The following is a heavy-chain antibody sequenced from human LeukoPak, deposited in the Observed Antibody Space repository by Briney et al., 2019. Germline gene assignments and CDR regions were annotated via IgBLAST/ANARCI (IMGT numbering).Heavy chain of an antibody. Sequence: GGSLRLSCAASGFTFSNFAMNWVRQAPGKGLEWVSIISGSGGSRIHADSVKGRFTISRDNAKNSLYLQMNSLRAEDTAVYYCARSWSRDGYPNEENHYYYMDVWGKGTTVTVSS. CDR1: GFTFSNFA. CDR2: ISGSGGSR. CDR3: ARSWSRDGYPNEENHYYYMDV. D-gene: IGHD5-24*01. J-gene: IGHJ6*03. V-gene: IGHV3-23*01.